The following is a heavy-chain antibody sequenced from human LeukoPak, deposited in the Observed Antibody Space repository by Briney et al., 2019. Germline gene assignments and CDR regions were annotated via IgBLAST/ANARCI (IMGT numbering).Heavy chain of an antibody. D-gene: IGHD2-2*01. CDR2: FYTSGST. J-gene: IGHJ6*03. CDR3: ARDVGYCSSTSCYYYYYYMDV. Sequence: SETLSLTCTVSGGSISSYYWSWIRQPAGKGLEWIGRFYTSGSTNYNPSLKSRVTMSVDTSKNQFSLKLSSVTAADTAVYYCARDVGYCSSTSCYYYYYYMDVWGKGTTVTVSS. CDR1: GGSISSYY. V-gene: IGHV4-4*07.